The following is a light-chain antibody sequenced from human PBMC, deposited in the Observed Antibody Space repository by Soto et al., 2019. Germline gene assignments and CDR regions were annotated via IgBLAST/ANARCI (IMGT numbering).Light chain of an antibody. J-gene: IGKJ4*01. CDR3: QQYNTYLT. Sequence: DIQMTQYPSTLSASVGDRVTITCRASQSISSWLAWYQQKPGKAPKLLIYKASSLESGVPSRFSGSGSGTEFTLTISSLQPDDLATYYCQQYNTYLTFGGGTKVDIK. CDR1: QSISSW. CDR2: KAS. V-gene: IGKV1-5*03.